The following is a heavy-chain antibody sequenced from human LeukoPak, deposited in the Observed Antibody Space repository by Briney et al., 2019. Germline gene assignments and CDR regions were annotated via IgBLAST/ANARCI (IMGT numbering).Heavy chain of an antibody. V-gene: IGHV3-53*01. CDR2: LHRDGSV. D-gene: IGHD3-16*01. CDR3: VRVHGGGY. J-gene: IGHJ4*02. Sequence: GGSLRLSCAASGFTVSDNNMIWVRQAPGKGLEWVSTLHRDGSVRYADSVNGRYTISRDDSKNTLSLQMSSLRDEDTAVYYCVRVHGGGYWGQGTLVTVSS. CDR1: GFTVSDNN.